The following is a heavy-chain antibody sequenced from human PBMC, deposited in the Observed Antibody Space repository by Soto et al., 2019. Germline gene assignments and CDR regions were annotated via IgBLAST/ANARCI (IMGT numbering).Heavy chain of an antibody. Sequence: QVQLVQSGAEVKKPGASVKVSCKASGYTFTSYYMHWVRQAPGQGLEWMGIINPSGGSTSYAQKFQGRVTMPRDTSTSTVYMELSSLRSEDTAVYYCPRESVDIVATTRVSGGMDVWGQGTTVTVSS. CDR2: INPSGGST. D-gene: IGHD5-12*01. V-gene: IGHV1-46*01. J-gene: IGHJ6*02. CDR1: GYTFTSYY. CDR3: PRESVDIVATTRVSGGMDV.